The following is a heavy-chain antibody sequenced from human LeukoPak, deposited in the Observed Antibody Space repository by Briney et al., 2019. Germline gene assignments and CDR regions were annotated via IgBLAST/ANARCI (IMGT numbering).Heavy chain of an antibody. CDR3: AKDPMVRGATYDY. CDR2: IKSKTLGGTT. CDR1: GFTFTNAW. D-gene: IGHD3-10*01. V-gene: IGHV3-15*01. J-gene: IGHJ4*02. Sequence: GGSLRLSCAASGFTFTNAWMSWVRQAPGKGLEWVGRIKSKTLGGTTDYAAPVKGRFTISRDDSKNTLYLQMNSLRAEDTAIYYCAKDPMVRGATYDYWGQGTLVTVSS.